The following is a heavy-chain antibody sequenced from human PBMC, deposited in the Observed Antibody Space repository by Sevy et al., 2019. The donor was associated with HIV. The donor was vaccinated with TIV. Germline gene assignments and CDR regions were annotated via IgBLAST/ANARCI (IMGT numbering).Heavy chain of an antibody. CDR1: GFSLSTSGVG. V-gene: IGHV2-5*01. Sequence: SGPTLVKPTQTLTLTCTFSGFSLSTSGVGVGWIRQPPGKALEWLALIYWNDDKRYSPSLKSRLTITKDTSKNQVVLTMTNMDPVDTATYYCAHRRDMVRGVIAPYHDAFDIWGQGTMVTVSS. CDR3: AHRRDMVRGVIAPYHDAFDI. CDR2: IYWNDDK. J-gene: IGHJ3*02. D-gene: IGHD3-10*01.